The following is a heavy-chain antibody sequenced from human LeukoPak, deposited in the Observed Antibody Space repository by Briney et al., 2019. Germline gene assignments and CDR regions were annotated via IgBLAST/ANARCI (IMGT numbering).Heavy chain of an antibody. D-gene: IGHD5-18*01. CDR3: ATLAAPIQLRGP. Sequence: SETLSLTCAVYGGSFSGYYWSWIRQPPGKGLEWIGEINHSGSTNYNPSLKSRVTISVDTSKNQFSLKLSSVTAADTAVYYCATLAAPIQLRGPWGQGTLVTVSS. CDR1: GGSFSGYY. CDR2: INHSGST. J-gene: IGHJ5*02. V-gene: IGHV4-34*01.